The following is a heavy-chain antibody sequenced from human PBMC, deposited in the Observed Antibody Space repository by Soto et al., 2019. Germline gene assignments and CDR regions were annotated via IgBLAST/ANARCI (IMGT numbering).Heavy chain of an antibody. Sequence: QVQLVESGGGVVQPGRSLRLSCAASGFTFSSYGMHWVRQAPGKGLEWVAVIWYDGSNKYYADSVKGRFTISRDNSKNTLYLQMNSLRAEDTAVYYCARSYCTNGVCYAYGMDVWGQGTTVTGSS. J-gene: IGHJ6*02. CDR2: IWYDGSNK. CDR3: ARSYCTNGVCYAYGMDV. D-gene: IGHD2-8*01. CDR1: GFTFSSYG. V-gene: IGHV3-33*01.